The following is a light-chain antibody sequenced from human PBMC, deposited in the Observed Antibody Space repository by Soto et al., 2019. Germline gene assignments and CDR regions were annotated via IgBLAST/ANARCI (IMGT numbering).Light chain of an antibody. Sequence: DIQMTQSPSTLSASVGDRVTITCRASQSISSWLAWYQQKPGEAPKVLIYKASSLESGVPSRFSGSGSGTAFTLTISSLQPDDFETYYCQQYKTFWTFGQGTKVEIK. CDR3: QQYKTFWT. J-gene: IGKJ1*01. V-gene: IGKV1-5*03. CDR2: KAS. CDR1: QSISSW.